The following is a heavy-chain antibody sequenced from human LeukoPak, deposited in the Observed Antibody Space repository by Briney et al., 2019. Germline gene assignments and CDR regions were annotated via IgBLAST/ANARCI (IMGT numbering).Heavy chain of an antibody. Sequence: GASVKVSCKASGYTFTSYGISWVRQAPGQGLEWMGWISAYNGNTNYAQKLQGRVTMTADTSTSTAYMELRSLRSDDTAVYYCARGPGIAVAGSNWYWGQGTLVTVSS. CDR2: ISAYNGNT. J-gene: IGHJ4*02. CDR1: GYTFTSYG. CDR3: ARGPGIAVAGSNWY. V-gene: IGHV1-18*01. D-gene: IGHD6-19*01.